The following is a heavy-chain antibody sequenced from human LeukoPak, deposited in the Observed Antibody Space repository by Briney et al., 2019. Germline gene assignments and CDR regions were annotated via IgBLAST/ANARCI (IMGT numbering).Heavy chain of an antibody. CDR3: ARASSITIFGVVIIPVGVYFDY. J-gene: IGHJ4*02. CDR2: IYYSGST. D-gene: IGHD3-3*01. CDR1: GGSISSGGYY. Sequence: PSQTLSLTCTGSGGSISSGGYYWSWIRQHPGKGLEWIGYIYYSGSTYYNPSLKSRVTISVDTSKNQFSLKLSSVTAADTAVYYCARASSITIFGVVIIPVGVYFDYWGQGTLVTVSS. V-gene: IGHV4-31*03.